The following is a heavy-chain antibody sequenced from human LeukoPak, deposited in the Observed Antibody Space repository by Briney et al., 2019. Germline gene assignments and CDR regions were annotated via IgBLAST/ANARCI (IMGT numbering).Heavy chain of an antibody. D-gene: IGHD1-26*01. V-gene: IGHV4-61*01. J-gene: IGHJ3*02. CDR1: GGSISSSSYY. CDR2: IYYSGST. CDR3: ARDREVGATPAFDI. Sequence: PSETLPLTCTVSGGSISSSSYYWSWIRQPPGKGLEWIGYIYYSGSTNYNPSLKSRVTISVDTSKNQFSLKLSSVTAADTAVYYCARDREVGATPAFDIWGQGTMVTVSS.